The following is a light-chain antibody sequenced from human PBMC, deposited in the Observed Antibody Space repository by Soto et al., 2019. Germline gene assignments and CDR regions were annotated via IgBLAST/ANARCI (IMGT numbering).Light chain of an antibody. J-gene: IGKJ2*01. CDR1: QGVSTY. Sequence: EIQMTQSPSSLSVSAGDRVTITCRASQGVSTYLAWYQQKPGKVPRLLIYAASTMDSGVPSRFSGSGSGTDFTLTISSLQPEDVAIYYCQQYNSAPHTFGQGTKLEIK. CDR3: QQYNSAPHT. V-gene: IGKV1-27*01. CDR2: AAS.